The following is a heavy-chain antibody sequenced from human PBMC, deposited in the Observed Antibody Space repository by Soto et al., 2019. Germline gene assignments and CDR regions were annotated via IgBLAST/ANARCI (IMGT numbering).Heavy chain of an antibody. CDR2: ISSYNGNT. CDR3: ARGPRYCSSTSCFSGVTWFDP. V-gene: IGHV1-18*04. D-gene: IGHD2-2*01. CDR1: GYTFTSYG. Sequence: ASVKVSCKASGYTFTSYGISWVRQAPGQGLEWMGWISSYNGNTNYAQKVRGRVTMTTDTSTSTTYMELRSLRSDDTAVYYCARGPRYCSSTSCFSGVTWFDPWGQGTLVTVSS. J-gene: IGHJ5*02.